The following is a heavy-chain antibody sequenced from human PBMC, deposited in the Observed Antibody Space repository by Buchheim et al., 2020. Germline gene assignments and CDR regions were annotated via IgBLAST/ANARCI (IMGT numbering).Heavy chain of an antibody. CDR1: GFTFSSYS. Sequence: EVQLVESGGGLVQPGGSLRLSCAASGFTFSSYSMNWVRQAPGKGLEWVSYISSSSSTIYYADSVKGRFTISRDNAKNSLYLQMNSLRAEDTAVYYCAREREGWLVQTGYYYGMDVWGQGTT. V-gene: IGHV3-48*04. J-gene: IGHJ6*02. CDR2: ISSSSSTI. CDR3: AREREGWLVQTGYYYGMDV. D-gene: IGHD6-19*01.